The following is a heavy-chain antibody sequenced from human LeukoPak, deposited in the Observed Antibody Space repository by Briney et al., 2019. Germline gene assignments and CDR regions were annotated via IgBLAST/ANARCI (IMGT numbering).Heavy chain of an antibody. J-gene: IGHJ4*02. CDR3: ARHSGYSSSWLGY. CDR1: GGSISSSSSY. Sequence: SSETLSLTCTVSGGSISSSSSYWAWIRQPPGKGLEWIGSIYDSGSTYFNPSLKSRDTISVDTSRNQFSLNLSSVTAADTAVYFCARHSGYSSSWLGYWGQGTLVTVSS. D-gene: IGHD6-13*01. CDR2: IYDSGST. V-gene: IGHV4-39*01.